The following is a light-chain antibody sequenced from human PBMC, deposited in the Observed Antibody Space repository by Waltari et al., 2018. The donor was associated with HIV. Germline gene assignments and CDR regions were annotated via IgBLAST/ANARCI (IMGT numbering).Light chain of an antibody. V-gene: IGLV3-1*01. CDR3: QAWDSWD. CDR2: HDS. CDR1: KLGDIY. J-gene: IGLJ2*01. Sequence: SYELKQPPSVSVSPGQTANITCSGDKLGDIYVCWYQQRPGQSPLLVMYHDSKRPSGIPERFSGSNSGNTATLTISGTQAMDAADYYCQAWDSWDFGGGTKLTVL.